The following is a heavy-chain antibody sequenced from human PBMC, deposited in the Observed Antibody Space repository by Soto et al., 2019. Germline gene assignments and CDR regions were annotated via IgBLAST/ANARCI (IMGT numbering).Heavy chain of an antibody. CDR3: AKDPTPITIFGAELNYIDN. D-gene: IGHD3-3*01. J-gene: IGHJ4*01. Sequence: PGGSLRLSCAASGFTFSSYAMSWVRQAPGKGLEWVSAISGSGGSTYYADSVKGRFTISRDNSKNTLYLQMNSLRAEDTAVYYCAKDPTPITIFGAELNYIDNWGHETLVTVSS. CDR1: GFTFSSYA. V-gene: IGHV3-23*01. CDR2: ISGSGGST.